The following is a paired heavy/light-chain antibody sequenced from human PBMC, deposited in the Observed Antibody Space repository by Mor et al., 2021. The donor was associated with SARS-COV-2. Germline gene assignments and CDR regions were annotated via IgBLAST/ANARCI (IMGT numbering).Light chain of an antibody. CDR3: QSADSSGTYPYV. CDR2: KDT. CDR1: ALPKQY. Sequence: SYELTQPPSVSVSPGQTARITCSGDALPKQYAYWYQQKPGQAPVLVIYKDTERPSGVPERFSGSSSGTTVTLTISGVQAEDEADYYCQSADSSGTYPYVFGTGTKVTVL. V-gene: IGLV3-25*03. J-gene: IGLJ1*01.
Heavy chain of an antibody. V-gene: IGHV5-51*03. J-gene: IGHJ6*02. CDR3: ARGASWGGSGVNGMDV. CDR1: GYSFSSYW. Sequence: EVQLVQSGAEVKKPGESLKISCKGSGYSFSSYWIGWVRQMPGKGLEWMGIIYPDDSDTRYSPSFQGQVTISADKSVSTAYLQWSSLKASDSAMYYCARGASWGGSGVNGMDVWGQGTTVTVSS. CDR2: IYPDDSDT. D-gene: IGHD7-27*01.